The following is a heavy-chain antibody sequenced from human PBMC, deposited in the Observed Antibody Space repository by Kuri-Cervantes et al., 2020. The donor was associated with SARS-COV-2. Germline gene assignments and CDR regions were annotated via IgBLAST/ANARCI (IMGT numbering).Heavy chain of an antibody. J-gene: IGHJ3*02. Sequence: GESLKISCAASGFTFSSYSMNWVRQAPGKGLEWVSYISSSSSTIYYADSVKGRFTISRDNAKNTLYLQMNSLRAEDTAVYYRARENPLSAFDIWGQGTMVTVSS. CDR3: ARENPLSAFDI. V-gene: IGHV3-48*01. CDR2: ISSSSSTI. D-gene: IGHD1-14*01. CDR1: GFTFSSYS.